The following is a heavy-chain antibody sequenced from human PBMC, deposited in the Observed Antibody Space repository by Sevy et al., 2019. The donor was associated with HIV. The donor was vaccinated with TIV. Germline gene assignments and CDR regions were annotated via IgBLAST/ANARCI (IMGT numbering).Heavy chain of an antibody. Sequence: GGSLRLSCAASGLTFSSYAMSWVRQAPGKGLEWVSVISGSGGSTHYADSVKGRFTISSDNSINTLYLQMNSLRAEDTAVYYCVKRMGAPGPFDFWGQRTLVTVSS. CDR1: GLTFSSYA. CDR2: ISGSGGST. V-gene: IGHV3-23*01. D-gene: IGHD6-13*01. J-gene: IGHJ4*02. CDR3: VKRMGAPGPFDF.